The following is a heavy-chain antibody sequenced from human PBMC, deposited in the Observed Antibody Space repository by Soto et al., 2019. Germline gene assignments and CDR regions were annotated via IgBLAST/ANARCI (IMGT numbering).Heavy chain of an antibody. CDR1: GGSISSYY. D-gene: IGHD3-22*01. V-gene: IGHV4-59*01. J-gene: IGHJ6*02. CDR2: IYYSGST. Sequence: SETLSLTCTVSGGSISSYYWSWLRQPPGKGLEWIGYIYYSGSTNYNPSLKSRVTISVDTSKNQFSLKLSSVTAADTAVYYCARVYYYDSSGYHYYYSGMDVWGQGTTVTVSS. CDR3: ARVYYYDSSGYHYYYSGMDV.